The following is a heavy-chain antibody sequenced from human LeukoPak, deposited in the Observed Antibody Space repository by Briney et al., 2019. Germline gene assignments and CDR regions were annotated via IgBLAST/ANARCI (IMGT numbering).Heavy chain of an antibody. V-gene: IGHV4-59*01. D-gene: IGHD1-26*01. CDR1: GGSISSYY. CDR2: IYYSGST. Sequence: SETLSLTCTVSGGSISSYYWSWIRQPPGKGLEWIGYIYYSGSTNYNPSLKSRVTISVDTSKNQFSLKLSSVTAADTAVYYCARDRGGDSGRYYFDYWGQGTLVTVSS. CDR3: ARDRGGDSGRYYFDY. J-gene: IGHJ4*02.